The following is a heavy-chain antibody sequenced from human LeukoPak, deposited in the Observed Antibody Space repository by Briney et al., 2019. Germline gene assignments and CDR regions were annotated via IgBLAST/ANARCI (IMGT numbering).Heavy chain of an antibody. J-gene: IGHJ4*02. V-gene: IGHV4-39*07. CDR2: IYYSGST. CDR3: LATSSDCSSTSCLDY. D-gene: IGHD2-2*01. Sequence: SETLSLTCTVSGGSISSYYWGWIRQPPGKGLEWIGSIYYSGSTYYNPSLKSRVTISVDTSKNQFSLKLSSVTAADTAVYYCLATSSDCSSTSCLDYWGQGTLVTVSS. CDR1: GGSISSYY.